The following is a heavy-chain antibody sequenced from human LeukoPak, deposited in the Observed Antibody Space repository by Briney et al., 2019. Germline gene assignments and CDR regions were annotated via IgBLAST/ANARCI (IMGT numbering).Heavy chain of an antibody. J-gene: IGHJ4*02. CDR2: IYYSGST. CDR1: GGSISSYY. D-gene: IGHD6-6*01. V-gene: IGHV4-59*01. Sequence: KSSETLSLTCTVSGGSISSYYWSWIRQPPGKGLEWIRYIYYSGSTNYNPSLKSRVTISVDTSKNQFSLKLSSVTAADTAVYYCARVEYSSSSAVDYWGQGTLVTVSS. CDR3: ARVEYSSSSAVDY.